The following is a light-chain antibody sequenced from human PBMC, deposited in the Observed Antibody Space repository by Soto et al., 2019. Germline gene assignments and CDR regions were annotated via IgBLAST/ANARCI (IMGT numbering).Light chain of an antibody. CDR3: QQYHNSPLT. V-gene: IGKV3-20*01. CDR2: GAS. Sequence: EIILTQSPGTLSLSPGERATLSCRASQSVSSNYFAWYQQKPGQSPSLLIYGASIRATGIPDRFSGSGSGTDFTLTISRLGPEDFAVYYCQQYHNSPLTFGGGTKVNIK. J-gene: IGKJ4*01. CDR1: QSVSSNY.